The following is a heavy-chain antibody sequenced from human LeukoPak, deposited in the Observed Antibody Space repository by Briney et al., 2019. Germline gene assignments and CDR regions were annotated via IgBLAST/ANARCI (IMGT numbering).Heavy chain of an antibody. CDR1: GFIFNNYA. D-gene: IGHD6-19*01. CDR3: AKDNRRHYTSGPNPDSLH. Sequence: GGSLRLACAGSGFIFNNYAMHGVRQPPGKGLEWVSGISWNSGSIDYADSVKGRFTISRDNAKNSLYLQMNSLRVEDTAFYYCAKDNRRHYTSGPNPDSLHWGQGALVTVSS. CDR2: ISWNSGSI. V-gene: IGHV3-9*01. J-gene: IGHJ4*02.